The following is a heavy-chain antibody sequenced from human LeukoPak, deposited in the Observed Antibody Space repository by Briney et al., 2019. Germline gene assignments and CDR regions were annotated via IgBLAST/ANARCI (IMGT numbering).Heavy chain of an antibody. V-gene: IGHV4-34*01. D-gene: IGHD5-24*01. CDR3: ARGRDRSRAGDH. CDR1: GGSCSDYY. CDR2: IHPYGTF. J-gene: IGHJ4*02. Sequence: SETLSLTCAVYGGSCSDYYCSWIRQPPGKGLEWIGEIHPYGTFYYNSSLRSRLTISIDTSKTQFSLRLTSVTAADTAFYYCARGRDRSRAGDHWGQGTLVTVSS.